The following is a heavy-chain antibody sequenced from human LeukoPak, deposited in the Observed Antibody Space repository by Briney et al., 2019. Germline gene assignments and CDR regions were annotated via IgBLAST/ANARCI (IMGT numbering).Heavy chain of an antibody. D-gene: IGHD3-22*01. J-gene: IGHJ4*02. CDR3: ARGGPTQYYYDSSGYWFDY. V-gene: IGHV1-46*01. Sequence: ASVKVSCKASGYTFTSYYMHWVRQAPGQGLEWMGIINPSGGSTSYAQKFQGRVTMTRDTSTSTVYMELSSLRSEDTAVYYCARGGPTQYYYDSSGYWFDYWGQGTLVTASS. CDR1: GYTFTSYY. CDR2: INPSGGST.